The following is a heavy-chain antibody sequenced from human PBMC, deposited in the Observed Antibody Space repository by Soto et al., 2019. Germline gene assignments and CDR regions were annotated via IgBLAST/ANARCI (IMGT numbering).Heavy chain of an antibody. CDR2: IYYSGST. J-gene: IGHJ4*02. D-gene: IGHD5-12*01. CDR1: GGSISSSSYY. Sequence: SETLSLTCTVSGGSISSSSYYWGWIRQPPGKGLEWIGSIYYSGSTYYNPSLKSRVTISVDTSKNQFSLKLSSVTAADTAVYYCARQPNGEVASHWGQGTLVTVSS. CDR3: ARQPNGEVASH. V-gene: IGHV4-39*01.